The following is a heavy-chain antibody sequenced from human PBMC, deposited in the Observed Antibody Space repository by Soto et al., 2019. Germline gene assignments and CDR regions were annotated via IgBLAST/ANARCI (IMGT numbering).Heavy chain of an antibody. D-gene: IGHD1-26*01. Sequence: GGSLRLSCAASGFTFVGYAMTWVRQAPGKGMESVSTISGGGSRRYYADSVKGRFTISGDNSNSILYLDMNSLSAEDTAIYYCAKDLGGTYYVYDHWGQGTLVTVSS. CDR3: AKDLGGTYYVYDH. J-gene: IGHJ4*02. CDR1: GFTFVGYA. CDR2: ISGGGSRR. V-gene: IGHV3-23*01.